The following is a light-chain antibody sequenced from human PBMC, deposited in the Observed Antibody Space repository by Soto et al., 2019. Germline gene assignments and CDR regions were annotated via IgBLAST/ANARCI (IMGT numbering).Light chain of an antibody. Sequence: IQMTQSPSSLSASVGDRVTITCRASQSIGRFLNWYQQKPGKAPTLLIYDGSSLQSGVPSRFSGSGSGTDLTLTISSLQPEDFATYYCQQSYSPPPITFGQGRRLEIK. CDR3: QQSYSPPPIT. V-gene: IGKV1-39*01. CDR2: DGS. J-gene: IGKJ5*01. CDR1: QSIGRF.